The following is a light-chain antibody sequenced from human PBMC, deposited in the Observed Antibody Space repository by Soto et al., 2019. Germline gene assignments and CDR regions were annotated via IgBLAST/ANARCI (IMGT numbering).Light chain of an antibody. V-gene: IGLV2-8*01. J-gene: IGLJ1*01. Sequence: SVLTQPPSASGSPGQSVTISCTGTSSDVGGYDYVSWYQQHPGKAPKLMIYEVTIRPSGVSDRFSGSKSGNTASLTVSGLQAEDEADYYCSSYTGSNASYVFGTGTKVTVL. CDR2: EVT. CDR3: SSYTGSNASYV. CDR1: SSDVGGYDY.